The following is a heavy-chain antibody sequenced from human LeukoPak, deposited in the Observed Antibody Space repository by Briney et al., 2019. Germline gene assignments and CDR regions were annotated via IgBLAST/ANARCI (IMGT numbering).Heavy chain of an antibody. CDR1: GASISRYY. CDR2: IYNRGTT. Sequence: LETLSLTCSVSGASISRYYCSWIRQPPGGGLEWIGYIYNRGTTNYNPSLKSRITMSMDTSKNQFSLNLRSVTAADTAVYYCVRLVVDSRGIKEVAVENWGQGTLVTVSS. CDR3: VRLVVDSRGIKEVAVEN. V-gene: IGHV4-59*08. J-gene: IGHJ4*02. D-gene: IGHD2-21*01.